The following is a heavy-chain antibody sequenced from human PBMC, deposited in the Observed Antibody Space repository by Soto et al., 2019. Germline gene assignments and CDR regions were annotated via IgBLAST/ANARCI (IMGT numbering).Heavy chain of an antibody. V-gene: IGHV4-59*01. J-gene: IGHJ4*02. CDR1: VGSSSTYY. D-gene: IGHD6-13*01. CDR3: ARYAGSSWFDY. Sequence: SQTLSLTCTVSVGSSSTYYWSWLRQPPGKGLEWIGYINYNGRTNYNPSLKSRVTMSLDTSKNQFSLKLRSVTAADTAVFYCARYAGSSWFDYWGQGTLVTVSS. CDR2: INYNGRT.